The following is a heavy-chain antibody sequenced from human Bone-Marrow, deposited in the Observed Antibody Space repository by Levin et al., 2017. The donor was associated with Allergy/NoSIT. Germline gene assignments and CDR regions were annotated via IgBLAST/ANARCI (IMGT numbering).Heavy chain of an antibody. CDR2: ISSSGTTI. J-gene: IGHJ6*02. CDR3: AREPRWRRSFYYYYYGMDV. V-gene: IGHV3-48*03. Sequence: GESLKISCAASGFTFSSYEMNWVRQAPGKGLEWGSYISSSGTTIYYADSVKGRFTISRDNAKNSLYLQMNSLRAEDTAVYYCAREPRWRRSFYYYYYGMDVWGQGTTVTVSS. D-gene: IGHD4-23*01. CDR1: GFTFSSYE.